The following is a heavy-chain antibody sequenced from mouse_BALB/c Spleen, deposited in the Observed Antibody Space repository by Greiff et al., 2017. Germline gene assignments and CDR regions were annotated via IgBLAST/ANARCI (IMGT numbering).Heavy chain of an antibody. D-gene: IGHD1-1*01. V-gene: IGHV3-2*02. Sequence: DVKLQESGPGLVKPSQSLSLTCTVTGYSITSDYAWNWIRQFPGNKLEWMGYISYSGSTSYNPSLKSRISITRDTSKNQFFLQLNSVTTEDTATYYCARGNYGSLLFDYWGQGTTLTVSS. J-gene: IGHJ2*01. CDR1: GYSITSDYA. CDR3: ARGNYGSLLFDY. CDR2: ISYSGST.